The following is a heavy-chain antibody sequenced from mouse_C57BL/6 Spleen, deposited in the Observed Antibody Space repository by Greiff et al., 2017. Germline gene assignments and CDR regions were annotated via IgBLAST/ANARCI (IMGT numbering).Heavy chain of an antibody. CDR2: IRNKANGYTT. D-gene: IGHD2-4*01. V-gene: IGHV7-3*01. CDR3: ARSYDYDWYFDV. Sequence: VQLKESGGGLVQPGGSLSLSCAASGFTFTDYYMSWVRQPPGKALEWLGFIRNKANGYTTEYSASVKGRFTISRDNSQSILYLQMNALRAEDSATYYCARSYDYDWYFDVWGTGTTVTVSS. J-gene: IGHJ1*03. CDR1: GFTFTDYY.